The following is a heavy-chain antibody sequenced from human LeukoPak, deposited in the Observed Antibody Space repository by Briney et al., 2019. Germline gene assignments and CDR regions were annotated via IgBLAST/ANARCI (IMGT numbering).Heavy chain of an antibody. CDR1: GFTFTDYY. CDR3: AKDLTGTYAFDF. Sequence: GGSLRLSCAASGFTFTDYYMSWFRQAPGKGLEWLSHISGSGRTIHYADSVKGRLTVSRDTAKNSLYLQINTLRAEDTAVYYCAKDLTGTYAFDFWGQGTMVTVSS. CDR2: ISGSGRTI. D-gene: IGHD4-17*01. J-gene: IGHJ3*01. V-gene: IGHV3-11*04.